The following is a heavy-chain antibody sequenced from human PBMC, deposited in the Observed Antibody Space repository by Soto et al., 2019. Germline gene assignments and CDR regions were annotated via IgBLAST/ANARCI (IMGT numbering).Heavy chain of an antibody. Sequence: PGGSLRLSCAASGFTFSSYAMSWVRQAPGKGLEWVSAISGSGGSTYYADSVKGRFTISRDNSKNTLYLQMNSLRAEDTAVYYCAKDLYYDFWSGYYMDRVFDYWGQGTLVTVSS. CDR1: GFTFSSYA. CDR3: AKDLYYDFWSGYYMDRVFDY. J-gene: IGHJ4*02. D-gene: IGHD3-3*01. V-gene: IGHV3-23*01. CDR2: ISGSGGST.